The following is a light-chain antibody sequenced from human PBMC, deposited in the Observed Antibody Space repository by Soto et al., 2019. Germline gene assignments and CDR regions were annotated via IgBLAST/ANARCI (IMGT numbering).Light chain of an antibody. CDR2: LNSDGSH. Sequence: QSVLTQSPSASASLGASVKLTCTLSSGHSNYAIAWHQQQSEKGPRYLMKLNSDGSHSKGDGIPDRFSGSSSGAERYLTTAGLKPEDEAAYSFQTWGSGIVVFGGGTKLTVL. CDR3: QTWGSGIVV. J-gene: IGLJ2*01. CDR1: SGHSNYA. V-gene: IGLV4-69*01.